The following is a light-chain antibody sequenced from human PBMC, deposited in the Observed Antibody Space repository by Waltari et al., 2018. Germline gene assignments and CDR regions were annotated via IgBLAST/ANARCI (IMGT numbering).Light chain of an antibody. CDR1: QSVSSY. CDR2: GAS. CDR3: QKYSSSPPT. Sequence: VILTQSPAPLSLSPGERAPPSCRASQSVSSYLAWYQQKPGQAPRLLIYGASSRATGIPDRFSGSGSGTEFTLTISSLEPEDFAVYYCQKYSSSPPTFGQGTKVEIK. J-gene: IGKJ1*01. V-gene: IGKV3-20*01.